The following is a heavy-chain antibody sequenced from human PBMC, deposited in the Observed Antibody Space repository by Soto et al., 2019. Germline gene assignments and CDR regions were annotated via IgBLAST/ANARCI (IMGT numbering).Heavy chain of an antibody. Sequence: PGESLKISCKGSGYSFTSYWIGWVRQMPGKGLEWMGIIYPGDSDTRYSPSFQGQVTISADKSISTAYLQWSSLKASDTAMYYCARHGGSLYDILTGPDYWGQGTLVTVSS. CDR2: IYPGDSDT. CDR1: GYSFTSYW. V-gene: IGHV5-51*01. CDR3: ARHGGSLYDILTGPDY. D-gene: IGHD3-9*01. J-gene: IGHJ4*02.